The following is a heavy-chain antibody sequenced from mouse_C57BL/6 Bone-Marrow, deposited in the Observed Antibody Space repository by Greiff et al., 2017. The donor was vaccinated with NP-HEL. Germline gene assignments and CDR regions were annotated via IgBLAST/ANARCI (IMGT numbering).Heavy chain of an antibody. CDR3: ARGAVAFDY. Sequence: EVKVVESGGGLVKPGGSLKLSCAASGFTFSDYGMHWVRQAPEKGLEWVAYISSGSSTIYYADTVKGRSTISRDNAKNALFLQMTSLRSEDTAMYYCARGAVAFDYWGQGTTLTVAS. V-gene: IGHV5-17*01. CDR2: ISSGSSTI. CDR1: GFTFSDYG. J-gene: IGHJ2*01. D-gene: IGHD1-1*01.